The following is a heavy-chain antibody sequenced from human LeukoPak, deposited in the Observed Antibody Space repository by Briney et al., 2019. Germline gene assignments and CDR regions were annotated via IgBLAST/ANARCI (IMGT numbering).Heavy chain of an antibody. CDR1: GFTFSTYV. Sequence: QTGGSLRLSCAASGFTFSTYVMHWVRQAPGKGLEWVAVICYDGSNKYYAASVRSRSTFSRDNSKNTLHLQMNSLRAEDTAVYYCARRLRYFDWLLDYYGMDVWGQGATVTVSS. CDR3: ARRLRYFDWLLDYYGMDV. J-gene: IGHJ6*02. CDR2: ICYDGSNK. D-gene: IGHD3-9*01. V-gene: IGHV3-33*01.